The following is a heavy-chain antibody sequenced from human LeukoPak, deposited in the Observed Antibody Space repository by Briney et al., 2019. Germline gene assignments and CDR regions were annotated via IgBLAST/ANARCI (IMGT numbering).Heavy chain of an antibody. Sequence: SETLSLTCAVYGGSFSGYYWSWIRQPPGKGLEWIGEINHSGSTNYNPSLKSRVTISVDTSKNQFSLKLSSVTAADTAVYYCARGLSLLTHQTRMFDPWGQGTLVTVSS. CDR3: ARGLSLLTHQTRMFDP. CDR1: GGSFSGYY. J-gene: IGHJ5*02. V-gene: IGHV4-34*01. CDR2: INHSGST. D-gene: IGHD3-9*01.